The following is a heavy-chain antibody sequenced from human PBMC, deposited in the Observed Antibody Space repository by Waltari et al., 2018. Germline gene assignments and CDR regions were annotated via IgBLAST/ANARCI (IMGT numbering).Heavy chain of an antibody. CDR1: GFDVSSSY. D-gene: IGHD4-17*01. J-gene: IGHJ4*02. Sequence: EVQLVESGGGLLERGGSLRLSCAGSGFDVSSSYMNWVRQAPGKGLEWVSGIHSGGNTYYADSVKGRFTISRDNSKNTLYLQMKSLRAEDTAVYYCAKDRSYGHSLANWGQGTLVTVSS. CDR2: IHSGGNT. V-gene: IGHV3-53*01. CDR3: AKDRSYGHSLAN.